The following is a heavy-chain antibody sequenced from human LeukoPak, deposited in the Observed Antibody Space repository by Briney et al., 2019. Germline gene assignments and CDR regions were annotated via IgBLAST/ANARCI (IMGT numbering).Heavy chain of an antibody. CDR2: VNHSGYT. V-gene: IGHV4-34*01. J-gene: IGHJ4*02. CDR1: GVSFSTYN. CDR3: ARQLYGSDY. Sequence: PSETLSLTCDVSGVSFSTYNWSWIRQSPEKGLEWIGEVNHSGYTNYNPSLKGRVTISVDTSKNQFSLQLSSVTAADTAVYYCARQLYGSDYWGQGTLVTVSS. D-gene: IGHD4-17*01.